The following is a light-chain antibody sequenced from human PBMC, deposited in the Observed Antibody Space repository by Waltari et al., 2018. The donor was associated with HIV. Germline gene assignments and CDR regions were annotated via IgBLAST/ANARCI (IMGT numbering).Light chain of an antibody. CDR3: QQYNRYFSWA. J-gene: IGKJ1*01. CDR2: AAS. V-gene: IGKV1-5*03. CDR1: HTVGDW. Sequence: IQMTQSPSSLSASVGDRVTITCRASHTVGDWLAWYQQTPGKAPRLLIYAASTLESGVQSRFSGSGSGTDFTLTISSLQPEDFATYYCQQYNRYFSWAFGPGTKVEIK.